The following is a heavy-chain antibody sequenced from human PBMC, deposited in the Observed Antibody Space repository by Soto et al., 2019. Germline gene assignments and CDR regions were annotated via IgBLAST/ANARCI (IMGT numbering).Heavy chain of an antibody. CDR1: GFTFSSYG. CDR3: AKDRVVLVPASYYYYGMDV. CDR2: ISYDGSNK. J-gene: IGHJ6*02. Sequence: QVQLVESGGGVVQPGRSLRLSCAASGFTFSSYGMHWVRQAPGKGLEWVAVISYDGSNKYYADSVKGRFTISRDNSKNTLYLQMNSLRAEDTAVYYCAKDRVVLVPASYYYYGMDVWGQGTTVTVSS. D-gene: IGHD2-2*01. V-gene: IGHV3-30*18.